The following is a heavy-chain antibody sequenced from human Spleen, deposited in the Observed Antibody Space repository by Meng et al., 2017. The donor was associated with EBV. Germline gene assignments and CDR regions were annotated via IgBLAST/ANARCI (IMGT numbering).Heavy chain of an antibody. D-gene: IGHD2-15*01. V-gene: IGHV1-18*01. Sequence: QVHLVKSGAEVKKPGASVKVSCKTSGYTFNTYGFSWVRQAPGQGLEWMGWISAYNGNTDYAQKFQGRLIMTTDTSTSTAYMELKNLRSDDTAVYYCARDTVVGALKPLDYWGQGTLVTASS. CDR2: ISAYNGNT. CDR1: GYTFNTYG. J-gene: IGHJ4*02. CDR3: ARDTVVGALKPLDY.